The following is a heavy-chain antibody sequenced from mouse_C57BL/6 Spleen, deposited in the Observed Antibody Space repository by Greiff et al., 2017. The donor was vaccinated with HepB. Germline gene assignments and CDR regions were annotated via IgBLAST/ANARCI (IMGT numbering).Heavy chain of an antibody. CDR3: ARERNYGSSYRYWYFDV. CDR1: GYSITSGYY. Sequence: EVQLVESGPGLVKPSQSLSLTCSVTGYSITSGYYWNWIRQFPGNKLEWMGYISYDGSNNYNPSLKNRISITRDTSKNQFFLKLNSVTTEDTATYYCARERNYGSSYRYWYFDVWGTGTTVTVSS. V-gene: IGHV3-6*01. J-gene: IGHJ1*03. CDR2: ISYDGSN. D-gene: IGHD1-1*01.